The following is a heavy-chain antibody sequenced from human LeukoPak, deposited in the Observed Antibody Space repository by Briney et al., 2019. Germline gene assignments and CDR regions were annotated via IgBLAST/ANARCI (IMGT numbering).Heavy chain of an antibody. V-gene: IGHV3-74*01. D-gene: IGHD6-19*01. CDR1: GFIFSNYW. Sequence: GGSLRLSCAASGFIFSNYWAHWVRQAPGKGLVWVSRINSDGSGTSYADSVKGRFTISRDNAKNTLYVQMNSLRAEDTAVYYCARTTYSSGWTMDNWGQGTLVTVSS. CDR3: ARTTYSSGWTMDN. CDR2: INSDGSGT. J-gene: IGHJ4*02.